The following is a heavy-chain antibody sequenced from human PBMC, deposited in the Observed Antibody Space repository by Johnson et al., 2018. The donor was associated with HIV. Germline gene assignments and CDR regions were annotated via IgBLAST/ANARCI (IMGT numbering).Heavy chain of an antibody. V-gene: IGHV3-30-3*01. J-gene: IGHJ3*02. CDR3: ARVSSIAALWDAFDI. Sequence: QVQLVESGGGVVQTGRSLRLSCAASGFTFSSYAMHWVRQAPGKGLEWVATISYDGTNKYYADSVKGRFTISRDKSKNTLYLQMNSLRAEDTAMYYCARVSSIAALWDAFDIWGQGTMDTVSS. D-gene: IGHD6-6*01. CDR2: ISYDGTNK. CDR1: GFTFSSYA.